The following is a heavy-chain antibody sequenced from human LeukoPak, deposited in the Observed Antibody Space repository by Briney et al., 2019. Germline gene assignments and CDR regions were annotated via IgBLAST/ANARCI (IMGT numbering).Heavy chain of an antibody. V-gene: IGHV3-30*04. CDR2: ISYDGSNK. D-gene: IGHD3-22*01. J-gene: IGHJ4*02. Sequence: PGRSLRLSCAASGFTFSSYAMHWVRQAPGKGLEWVAVISYDGSNKYYADSVKGRFTISRDNSKNTLYLQMNSLRAEDTAVYYCARDDYYDSSRYSLDYWGQGTLVTVSS. CDR3: ARDDYYDSSRYSLDY. CDR1: GFTFSSYA.